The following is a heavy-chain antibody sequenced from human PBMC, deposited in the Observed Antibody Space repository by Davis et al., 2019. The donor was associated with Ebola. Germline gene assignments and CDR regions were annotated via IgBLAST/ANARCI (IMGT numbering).Heavy chain of an antibody. CDR3: AKDIRSRELLWVYYYYYGMDV. D-gene: IGHD1-26*01. Sequence: PGGSLRLSCAASGFTFDDYAMHWVRQAPGKGLEWVSLISGDGGSTYYADSVKGRFTISRDNSKNSLYLQMNSLRTEDTALYYCAKDIRSRELLWVYYYYYGMDVWGQGTTVTVSS. J-gene: IGHJ6*02. CDR2: ISGDGGST. V-gene: IGHV3-43*02. CDR1: GFTFDDYA.